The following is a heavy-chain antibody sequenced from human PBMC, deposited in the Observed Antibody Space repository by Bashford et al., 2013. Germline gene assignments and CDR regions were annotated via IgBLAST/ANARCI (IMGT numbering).Heavy chain of an antibody. V-gene: IGHV1-18*01. CDR1: GYTFTSYG. D-gene: IGHD3-3*01. CDR2: ISAYNGNT. J-gene: IGHJ2*01. Sequence: SVKVSCKASGYTFTSYGISWVRQAPGQGLEWMGWISAYNGNTNYAQKLQGRVTMTTDTSTSTAYMELRSLRSDDTAVYYCARDSGGYDFWTLYWYFDLWGRGTLVTVSS. CDR3: ARDSGGYDFWTLYWYFDL.